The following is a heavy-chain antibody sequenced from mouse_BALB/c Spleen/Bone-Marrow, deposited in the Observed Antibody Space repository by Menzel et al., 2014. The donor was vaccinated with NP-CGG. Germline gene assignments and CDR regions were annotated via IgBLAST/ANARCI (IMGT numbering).Heavy chain of an antibody. D-gene: IGHD3-3*01. CDR3: ARRAGAY. CDR1: GFTFSSYT. J-gene: IGHJ3*01. V-gene: IGHV5-12-2*01. Sequence: EVMLVESGGGLVQPGGSLKLSCAASGFTFSSYTMSWVRQTPEKRLEWVAYISNGGGSTYYPDTVKGRFTISRDKAKNTLYLQMSSLKSDDTAMYYCARRAGAYWGQGTLVTVSA. CDR2: ISNGGGST.